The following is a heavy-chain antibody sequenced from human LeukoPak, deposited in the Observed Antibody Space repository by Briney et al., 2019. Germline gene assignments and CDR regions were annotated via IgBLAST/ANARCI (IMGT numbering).Heavy chain of an antibody. Sequence: EASVTVSCKASGYSLNGYYIHWVRQAPGQGLEWMGWVNPDSGGTNYAQTFQGRVTMTRDTSINTAYMELSRLISDDTAIYYCARGSPLPGPQRPYDYWGQGTLVTVSS. CDR3: ARGSPLPGPQRPYDY. CDR1: GYSLNGYY. J-gene: IGHJ4*02. CDR2: VNPDSGGT. D-gene: IGHD3-9*01. V-gene: IGHV1-2*02.